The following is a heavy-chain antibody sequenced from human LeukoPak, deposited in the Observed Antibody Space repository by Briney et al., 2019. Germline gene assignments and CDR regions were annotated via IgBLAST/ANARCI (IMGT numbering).Heavy chain of an antibody. Sequence: GGSLRLSCAASGFTFDDYAMHWVRPAPGKGLEWVSGISWNSGSIGYADSVKGRFTISRDNAKNSLYLQMNSLRAEDTALYYCAKDKSAGSSSWYSGNYFDYWGQGTLVTVSS. CDR2: ISWNSGSI. J-gene: IGHJ4*02. CDR1: GFTFDDYA. D-gene: IGHD6-13*01. V-gene: IGHV3-9*01. CDR3: AKDKSAGSSSWYSGNYFDY.